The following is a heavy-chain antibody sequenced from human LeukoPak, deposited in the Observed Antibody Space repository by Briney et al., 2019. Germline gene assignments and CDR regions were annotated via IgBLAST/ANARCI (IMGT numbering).Heavy chain of an antibody. D-gene: IGHD5-12*01. CDR2: IIPIFGTA. CDR1: GGTFSSYA. V-gene: IGHV1-69*05. J-gene: IGHJ4*02. Sequence: SVKVSCKASGGTFSSYAISWVRQAPGQGLEWMGRIIPIFGTASYAQKFQGRVTITTDESTSTAYMELSSLRSEDTAVYYCARESYIVATITGFDYWGQRTLVTVSS. CDR3: ARESYIVATITGFDY.